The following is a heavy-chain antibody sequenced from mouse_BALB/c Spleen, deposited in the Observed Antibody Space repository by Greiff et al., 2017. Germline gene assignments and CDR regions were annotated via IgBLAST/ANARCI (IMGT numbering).Heavy chain of an antibody. CDR2: IYPGNSDT. CDR3: TRSGGPPTYYYAMDY. D-gene: IGHD3-1*01. J-gene: IGHJ4*01. V-gene: IGHV1-5*01. Sequence: EVQLKESGTVLARPGASVKMSCKASGYSFTSYWMHWVKQRPGQGLEWIGAIYPGNSDTSYNQKFKGKAKLTAVTSASTAYMELSSLTNEDSAVYYCTRSGGPPTYYYAMDYWGQGTSVTVSS. CDR1: GYSFTSYW.